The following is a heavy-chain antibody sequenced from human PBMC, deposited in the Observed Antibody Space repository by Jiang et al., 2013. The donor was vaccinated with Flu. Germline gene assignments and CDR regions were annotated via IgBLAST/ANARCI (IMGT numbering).Heavy chain of an antibody. CDR3: ARAPQQEDRSGYYDAFDI. CDR2: IIPFLEIT. V-gene: IGHV1-69*01. J-gene: IGHJ3*02. D-gene: IGHD3-22*01. Sequence: VSCKASGGTFSNYAISWVRQAPGQGLEWVGGIIPFLEITNYAQKFKGRVTIIADETTNTAYMELSNLRSEDTAVYYCARAPQQEDRSGYYDAFDIWGQGTMVIVSS. CDR1: GGTFSNYA.